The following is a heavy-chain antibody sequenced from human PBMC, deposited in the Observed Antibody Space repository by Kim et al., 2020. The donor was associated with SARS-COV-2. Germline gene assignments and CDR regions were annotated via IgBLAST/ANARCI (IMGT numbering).Heavy chain of an antibody. D-gene: IGHD5-18*01. CDR2: ISYDGSNK. Sequence: GGSLRLSCAASGFTFSSYAMHWVRQAPGKGLEWVAVISYDGSNKYYADSVKGRFTISRDNSKNTLYLQMNSLRAEDTAVYYCARPDTAMVTGAFDIWGQGTMVTVSS. J-gene: IGHJ3*02. CDR1: GFTFSSYA. CDR3: ARPDTAMVTGAFDI. V-gene: IGHV3-30-3*01.